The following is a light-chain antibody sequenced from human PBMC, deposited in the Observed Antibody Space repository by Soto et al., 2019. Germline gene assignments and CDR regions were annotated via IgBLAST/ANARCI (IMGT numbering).Light chain of an antibody. CDR1: QSIFSS. CDR3: QQSYNSPPFT. J-gene: IGKJ5*01. CDR2: AAS. Sequence: DIQMTQSPFSMSASVGDRVTITCRAGQSIFSSLNWYQHKPGKAPKLLIYAASTLQSGVPSRFRGSGYGTDFALTISSLTPEDFGTHYCQQSYNSPPFTSGQGTRLEMK. V-gene: IGKV1-39*01.